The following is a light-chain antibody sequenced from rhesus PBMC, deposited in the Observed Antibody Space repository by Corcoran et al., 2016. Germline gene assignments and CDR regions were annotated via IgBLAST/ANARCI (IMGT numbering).Light chain of an antibody. J-gene: IGKJ4*01. CDR1: QGISSW. CDR3: KQYSSRPLT. Sequence: DIQMTQSPSSLSASVGDTVTITCRASQGISSWLAWYQQKPGKAPKLLIYKASSLHSGGTSRFSGSGSGPDFNLTISSLQSEDFATYYCKQYSSRPLTFGGGTKVELK. V-gene: IGKV1-22*01. CDR2: KAS.